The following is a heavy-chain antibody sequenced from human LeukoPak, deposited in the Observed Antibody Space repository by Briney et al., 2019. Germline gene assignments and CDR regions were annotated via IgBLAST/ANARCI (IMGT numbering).Heavy chain of an antibody. CDR3: ARDRAPNCSGGSCYAPGAFDX. Sequence: SCKASGYTFTSYAMHWVRQAPGKGLEWVAVISYDGSNKYYADSVKGRFTISRDNSKNTLYLQMNSLRAEDTAVYYCARDRAPNCSGGSCYAPGAFDXWGXGTMVTVSS. D-gene: IGHD2-15*01. V-gene: IGHV3-30-3*01. CDR1: GYTFTSYA. J-gene: IGHJ3*02. CDR2: ISYDGSNK.